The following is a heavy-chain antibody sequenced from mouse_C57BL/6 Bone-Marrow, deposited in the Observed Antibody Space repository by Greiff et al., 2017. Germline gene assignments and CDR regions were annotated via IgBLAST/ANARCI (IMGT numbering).Heavy chain of an antibody. CDR1: GFTFSSYA. D-gene: IGHD1-1*01. Sequence: DVKLVESGGGLVKPGGSLKLSCAASGFTFSSYAMSWVRQTPEKRLEWVATISDGGSYTYYPDNVKGRFPISRDNAKNNLYLQMSHLKSEDTAMYYCARALWHWYFDVWGTGTTVTVSS. J-gene: IGHJ1*03. CDR2: ISDGGSYT. V-gene: IGHV5-4*03. CDR3: ARALWHWYFDV.